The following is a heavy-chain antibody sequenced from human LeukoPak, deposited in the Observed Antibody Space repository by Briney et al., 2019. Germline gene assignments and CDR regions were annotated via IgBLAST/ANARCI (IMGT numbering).Heavy chain of an antibody. CDR3: ARALSGYSRSWYYCDY. J-gene: IGHJ4*02. Sequence: PSETLSLTCTVSGGSISSYYWRWIRQPPGKGLEWIGYIYYSGSTNYNPSLKSRVTISVDTSKNQFSLKLSSVTAADTAVYYCARALSGYSRSWYYCDYWGQGTLVTVSS. D-gene: IGHD6-13*01. CDR2: IYYSGST. CDR1: GGSISSYY. V-gene: IGHV4-59*01.